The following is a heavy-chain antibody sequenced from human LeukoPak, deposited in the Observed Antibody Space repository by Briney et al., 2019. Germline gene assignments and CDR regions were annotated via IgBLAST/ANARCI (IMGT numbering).Heavy chain of an antibody. CDR1: GFTFSSYA. Sequence: GRSLRLSCVASGFTFSSYAMHWVRQAPGKGLEGVAVISYDGSNEYYADSVKGRFTISRDNSKNTLYLQMNSLRAEDTAVYYCARDLRHSSTDYWGQGTLVTVSS. CDR2: ISYDGSNE. V-gene: IGHV3-30*04. D-gene: IGHD6-19*01. J-gene: IGHJ4*02. CDR3: ARDLRHSSTDY.